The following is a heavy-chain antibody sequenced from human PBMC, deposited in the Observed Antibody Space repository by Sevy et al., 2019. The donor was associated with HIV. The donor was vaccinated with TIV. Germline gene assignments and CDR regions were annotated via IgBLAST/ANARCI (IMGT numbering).Heavy chain of an antibody. Sequence: ASVKVSCKASGYTFSSFGVSWVRQAPGQGLEWMGWIGAYNGNLKYAQNLQDRVTMTTDTSTSTAYIELTSLTSDDTAMYFFARISTVRRLFNYFDPWGQGTLVTVSS. CDR2: IGAYNGNL. D-gene: IGHD3-10*01. CDR1: GYTFSSFG. J-gene: IGHJ5*02. V-gene: IGHV1-18*01. CDR3: ARISTVRRLFNYFDP.